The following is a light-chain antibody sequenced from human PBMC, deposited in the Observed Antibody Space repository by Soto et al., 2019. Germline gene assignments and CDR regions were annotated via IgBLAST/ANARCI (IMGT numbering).Light chain of an antibody. CDR3: QQCFTYLYT. CDR2: DAS. J-gene: IGKJ2*01. CDR1: QSISNW. V-gene: IGKV1-5*01. Sequence: DIQMTQSPSTLSASVGDRVTITCRASQSISNWLAWYQQKPGKAPKLLIFDASSLESGVPSRFSGSGSGTEFTLTIDSLQPDDFATYYCQQCFTYLYTFGQGPKVDIK.